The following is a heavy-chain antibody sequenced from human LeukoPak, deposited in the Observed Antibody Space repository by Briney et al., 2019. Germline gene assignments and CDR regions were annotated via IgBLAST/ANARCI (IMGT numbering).Heavy chain of an antibody. V-gene: IGHV4-39*07. D-gene: IGHD3-22*01. CDR1: GGSISGRRYY. J-gene: IGHJ5*02. CDR2: IHYDGAT. CDR3: ARETYYYDLNWFDP. Sequence: SETLSLTCSVSGGSISGRRYYWGWIRQLPGRGLEWIGSIHYDGATYYNPSLKSRVTMSVDTSKNQVSLKLRSGTAADTAVYYCARETYYYDLNWFDPWGQGTLVTVSS.